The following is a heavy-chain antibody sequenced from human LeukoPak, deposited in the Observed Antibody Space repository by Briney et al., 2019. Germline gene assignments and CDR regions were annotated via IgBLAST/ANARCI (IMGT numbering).Heavy chain of an antibody. J-gene: IGHJ3*01. D-gene: IGHD3-22*01. V-gene: IGHV5-51*01. CDR1: GYNFTHFW. Sequence: GESLKISRYGSGYNFTHFWIALVRQMPGKGPGVIGIIYPYDSETGYRPAFHGQVSLSADKSITTAYLQWSSLKASDTAMYFCARPNITYYYDSSGDDGFDVWGQGTMVTVSS. CDR2: IYPYDSET. CDR3: ARPNITYYYDSSGDDGFDV.